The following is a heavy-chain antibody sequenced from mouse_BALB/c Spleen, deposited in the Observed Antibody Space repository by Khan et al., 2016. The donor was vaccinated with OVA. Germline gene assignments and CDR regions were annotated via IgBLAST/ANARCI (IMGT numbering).Heavy chain of an antibody. J-gene: IGHJ2*01. CDR2: ISYSGST. Sequence: VQLKESGPGLVKPSQSLSLTCTVTGYSITSDYAWNWIRQFPGNKLEWMGYISYSGSTSYNPSLKSRISITRDTSTNQFLLQLNSVTTEDTATYYCARSIMANWGQGTTLTVSS. CDR3: ARSIMAN. CDR1: GYSITSDYA. V-gene: IGHV3-2*02.